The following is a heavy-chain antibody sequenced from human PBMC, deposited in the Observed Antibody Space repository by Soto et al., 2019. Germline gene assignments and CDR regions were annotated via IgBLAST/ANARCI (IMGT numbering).Heavy chain of an antibody. Sequence: PGGSLRISFAASGFTFDDYVMHWVRQAPGKGLEWVSGISWNSGSIGYADSVKGRFTISRDNAKNSLYLQMNSLRAEDTALYYCAKDIARGGYTENLFDYWGQGTLVTVSS. V-gene: IGHV3-9*01. D-gene: IGHD5-12*01. CDR2: ISWNSGSI. J-gene: IGHJ4*02. CDR1: GFTFDDYV. CDR3: AKDIARGGYTENLFDY.